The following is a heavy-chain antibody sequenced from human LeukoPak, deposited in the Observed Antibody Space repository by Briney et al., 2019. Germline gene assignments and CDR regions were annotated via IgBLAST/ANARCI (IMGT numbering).Heavy chain of an antibody. Sequence: ASVKVSCKASGYTFTRYYMHWVRQAPGQGLEWMGIINPSGGNTNYAQKFQGRVTVTRDMSTRTVYMELSDLRPEDTALYYCARDYSGQWEQLTGWWIDPWGQGTLVIVSS. J-gene: IGHJ5*02. CDR2: INPSGGNT. D-gene: IGHD1-26*01. V-gene: IGHV1-46*01. CDR1: GYTFTRYY. CDR3: ARDYSGQWEQLTGWWIDP.